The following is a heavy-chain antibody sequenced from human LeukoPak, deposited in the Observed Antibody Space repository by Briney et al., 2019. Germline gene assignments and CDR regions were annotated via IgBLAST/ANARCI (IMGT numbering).Heavy chain of an antibody. CDR2: IRSDGSNK. CDR3: AKDAWSGSYYFDY. V-gene: IGHV3-30*02. D-gene: IGHD1-26*01. Sequence: GGSLRLSCAASGFTFSTYGMHWVRQAPGKGLEWVAFIRSDGSNKYYADSVKGRFTISRDNSKNTLYLQMNSLRAEDTAVYYCAKDAWSGSYYFDYWGQGTLVPVSS. CDR1: GFTFSTYG. J-gene: IGHJ4*02.